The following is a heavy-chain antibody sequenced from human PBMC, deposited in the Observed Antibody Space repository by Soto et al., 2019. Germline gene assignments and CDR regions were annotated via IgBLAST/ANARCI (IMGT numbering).Heavy chain of an antibody. CDR3: ATENESYRSLAY. J-gene: IGHJ4*02. V-gene: IGHV4-4*07. Sequence: SETLSLTCIVSGDSISNYTWTWILQPARKTLEWIGRLYSTGTLTSNPTLKSRVTISVDTSKNQLSLTLNSVTAADTAVYFCATENESYRSLAYWGQGTVVTVSS. CDR2: LYSTGTL. D-gene: IGHD3-16*02. CDR1: GDSISNYT.